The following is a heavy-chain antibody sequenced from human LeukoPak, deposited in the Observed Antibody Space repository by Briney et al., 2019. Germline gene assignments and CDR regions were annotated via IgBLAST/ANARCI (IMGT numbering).Heavy chain of an antibody. CDR3: AAYDSSGYSGKYFQH. V-gene: IGHV3-74*01. J-gene: IGHJ1*01. CDR1: GFTFSNYW. CDR2: INSDGSST. Sequence: PGGSLRLSCAASGFTFSNYWMHWVRQAPGQGLVWVSRINSDGSSTSYADSVKGRFTISRDNAKNTLYLQMNSLRAEDTAVYYCAAYDSSGYSGKYFQHWGQGTLVTVSS. D-gene: IGHD3-22*01.